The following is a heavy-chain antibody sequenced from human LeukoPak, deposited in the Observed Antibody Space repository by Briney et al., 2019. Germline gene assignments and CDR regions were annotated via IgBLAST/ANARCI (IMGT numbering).Heavy chain of an antibody. J-gene: IGHJ4*02. CDR3: ARDGGIVALDY. CDR2: IIPIFGTA. CDR1: GGTFSSYA. V-gene: IGHV1-69*06. D-gene: IGHD5-12*01. Sequence: GASVKVSCKASGGTFSSYAISWVRQAPGQGLEWMGGIIPIFGTANYTQKFQGRVTVTADKSSTTVYMELSSLRSEDTAVYYCARDGGIVALDYWGQGTLVTVSS.